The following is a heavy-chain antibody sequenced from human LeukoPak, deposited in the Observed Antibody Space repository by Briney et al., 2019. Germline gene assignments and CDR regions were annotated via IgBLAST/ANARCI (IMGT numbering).Heavy chain of an antibody. J-gene: IGHJ3*02. CDR2: IYPGDSDT. CDR1: GSGFTSYW. Sequence: GESLKISCKGSGSGFTSYWMGWVRQMPGKGLEWMGIIYPGDSDTRYSPSFQGQVTISADKSISTAYLQWSSLKASDTAMYYCARHATTVVAFDIWGQGTMVTVSS. CDR3: ARHATTVVAFDI. V-gene: IGHV5-51*01. D-gene: IGHD4-23*01.